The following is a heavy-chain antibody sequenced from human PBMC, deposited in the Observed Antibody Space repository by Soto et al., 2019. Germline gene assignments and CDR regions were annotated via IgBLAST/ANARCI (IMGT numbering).Heavy chain of an antibody. J-gene: IGHJ6*02. V-gene: IGHV3-49*04. CDR1: GFTFGDYA. CDR2: IRSKAYGGTT. CDR3: TSDYYGSGSYSHYYYYGMDV. Sequence: SLRLSCTASGFTFGDYAMSWVRQAPGKGLEWVGFIRSKAYGGTTEYAASVKGRFTISRDDSKSIAYLQMNSLKTEDTAVYYCTSDYYGSGSYSHYYYYGMDVWGQGTTVTVSS. D-gene: IGHD3-10*01.